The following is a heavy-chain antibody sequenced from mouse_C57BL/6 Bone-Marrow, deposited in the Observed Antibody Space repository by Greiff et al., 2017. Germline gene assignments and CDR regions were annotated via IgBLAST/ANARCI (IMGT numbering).Heavy chain of an antibody. CDR3: TRIYDGYSYWYFDV. Sequence: EVKVVESGEGLVKPGGSLKLSCAASGFTFSSYAMSWVRQTPEKRLEWVAYISSGGDYIYYADTVKGRFTISRDTARNTLYLQMSSLKSEDTAMYYCTRIYDGYSYWYFDVWGTGTTVTVSS. D-gene: IGHD2-3*01. J-gene: IGHJ1*03. CDR2: ISSGGDYI. CDR1: GFTFSSYA. V-gene: IGHV5-9-1*02.